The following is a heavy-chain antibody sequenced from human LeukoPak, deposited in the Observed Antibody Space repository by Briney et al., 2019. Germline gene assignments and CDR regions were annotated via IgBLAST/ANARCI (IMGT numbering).Heavy chain of an antibody. V-gene: IGHV4-4*02. CDR1: GGSILSGNW. J-gene: IGHJ5*02. CDR3: ARMGIAAGSNWLDP. CDR2: IYHSGST. Sequence: SETLSPTCTVSGGSILSGNWWNWVRQPPGKGLEWIGEIYHSGSTNYNPSLKSRVTISVDKSKSQFSLRLISVTAADTAAYYCARMGIAAGSNWLDPWGQGILVTVSS. D-gene: IGHD6-13*01.